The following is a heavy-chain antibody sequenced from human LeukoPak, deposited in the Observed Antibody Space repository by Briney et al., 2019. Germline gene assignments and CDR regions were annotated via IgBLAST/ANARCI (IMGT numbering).Heavy chain of an antibody. V-gene: IGHV3-48*03. Sequence: PGGSLRLSCAASGFTFSRYEMNWVRHAPGKGLEWVSYITSSGSTIYYAASVKRRFTISRDNSNNTLYLQMNSLRAEDTAIYYCARVVPRRYYDQPSNKFDPWGQGTLVTVSS. CDR2: ITSSGSTI. CDR1: GFTFSRYE. D-gene: IGHD3-22*01. J-gene: IGHJ5*02. CDR3: ARVVPRRYYDQPSNKFDP.